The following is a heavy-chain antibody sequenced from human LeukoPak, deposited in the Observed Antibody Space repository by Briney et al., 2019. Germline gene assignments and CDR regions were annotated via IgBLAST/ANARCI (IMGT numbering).Heavy chain of an antibody. CDR2: ISSSGSTI. CDR1: GFTFSDYY. CDR3: ARDVEAGDFWSGTANDY. J-gene: IGHJ4*02. Sequence: PGGSLRLSCAASGFTFSDYYMSWIRQAPGKGLEGVSYISSSGSTIYYADSVKGRFTISRDNAKKSLYMQMNSLRAEDTAVYYCARDVEAGDFWSGTANDYWGQGTLVTVSS. V-gene: IGHV3-11*04. D-gene: IGHD3-3*01.